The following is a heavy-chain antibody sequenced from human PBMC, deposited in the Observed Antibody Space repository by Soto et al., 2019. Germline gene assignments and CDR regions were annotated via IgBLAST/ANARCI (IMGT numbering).Heavy chain of an antibody. D-gene: IGHD3-10*01. CDR3: ATYGSGIGRYYYGMDV. CDR2: IYHSGST. Sequence: SETLSLTCAVSGYSISSGYYWGWIRQPPGKGLEWIGSIYHSGSTYYNPSLKSRVTISVDTSKNQFSLKLSSVTAADTAVYYCATYGSGIGRYYYGMDVWGQGTTVTVSS. J-gene: IGHJ6*02. V-gene: IGHV4-38-2*01. CDR1: GYSISSGYY.